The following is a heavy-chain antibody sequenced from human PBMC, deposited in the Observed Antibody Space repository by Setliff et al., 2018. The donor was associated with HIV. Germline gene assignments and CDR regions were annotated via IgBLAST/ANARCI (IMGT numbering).Heavy chain of an antibody. CDR3: AREAPEYFDY. J-gene: IGHJ4*02. V-gene: IGHV3-74*01. CDR2: INSDVSST. CDR1: GFTFSSYW. Sequence: GGPLRLSCAASGFTFSSYWMHWVRQGPGKGLVWVSRINSDVSSTSYADSVKGRFTISRDNAKNTVYLQMISLRAEDTAVYYCAREAPEYFDYRGQGTLVTVSS.